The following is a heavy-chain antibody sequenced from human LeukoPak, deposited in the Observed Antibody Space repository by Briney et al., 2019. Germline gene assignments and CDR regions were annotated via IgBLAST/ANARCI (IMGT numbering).Heavy chain of an antibody. CDR2: INPDGSEK. Sequence: GGSLRLSCSASGFTFTDYWMTWVRQAPGKGLEWVANINPDGSEKWYVDSVRGRFTISRDNARNSLYLQVNGLRADDTAFYYCARGVGTANYYAYWGQGTLVTVSS. CDR3: ARGVGTANYYAY. D-gene: IGHD2-8*02. J-gene: IGHJ4*02. V-gene: IGHV3-7*01. CDR1: GFTFTDYW.